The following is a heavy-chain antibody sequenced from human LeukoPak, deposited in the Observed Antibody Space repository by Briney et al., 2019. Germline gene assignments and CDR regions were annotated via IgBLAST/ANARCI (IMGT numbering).Heavy chain of an antibody. D-gene: IGHD2-15*01. V-gene: IGHV1-18*01. CDR2: ISGYNGNI. CDR1: GYTFSSYG. J-gene: IGHJ4*02. Sequence: ASVKVSCKASGYTFSSYGVSWVRQAPGQGLEWMGCISGYNGNINYAQKLQGRVTMTTDTSTSTAYMELRSLISDDTAVYYCARVRCSGGSCYYFDYWGQGTQVVVPS. CDR3: ARVRCSGGSCYYFDY.